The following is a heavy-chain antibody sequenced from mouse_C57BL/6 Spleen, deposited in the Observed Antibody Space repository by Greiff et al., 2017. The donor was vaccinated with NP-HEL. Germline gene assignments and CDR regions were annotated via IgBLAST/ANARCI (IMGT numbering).Heavy chain of an antibody. Sequence: QVQLQQSGAELARPGASVKMSCKASGYTFTSYTMHWVKQRPGQGLEWIGYINPSSGYTKYNQKFKDKATLTADKSSSTAYMQLSSLTSEDSAVYYCARDYYGSSDGYFDVWGAGTTVTVSS. D-gene: IGHD1-1*01. CDR1: GYTFTSYT. J-gene: IGHJ1*01. V-gene: IGHV1-4*01. CDR2: INPSSGYT. CDR3: ARDYYGSSDGYFDV.